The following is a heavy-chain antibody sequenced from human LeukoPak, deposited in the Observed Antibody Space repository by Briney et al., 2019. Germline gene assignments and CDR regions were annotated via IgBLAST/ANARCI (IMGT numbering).Heavy chain of an antibody. J-gene: IGHJ4*02. CDR2: ISSTGTTI. V-gene: IGHV3-11*01. Sequence: GGSLRLSCAASGFTFSDYYMSWFRQAPGKGPEWISYISSTGTTIFYADSVKGRFTTSKDNAKSSLYLQMNSLRAEDTAVYYCARESPYYYGAGSYYLSYWGQGTLVTVSS. CDR3: ARESPYYYGAGSYYLSY. D-gene: IGHD3-10*01. CDR1: GFTFSDYY.